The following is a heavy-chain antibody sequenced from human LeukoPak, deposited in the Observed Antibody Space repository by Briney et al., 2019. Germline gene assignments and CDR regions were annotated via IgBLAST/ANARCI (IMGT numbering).Heavy chain of an antibody. CDR1: GGSFSGYY. Sequence: PSETLSLTCAVYGGSFSGYYWSWIRQPPGKGLEWIGEINHSGSTNYNPSLKSRVTISVDTSKNQFSLKLSSVTAADTAVYYCARGALRYFDWLLDTNWFDPWGQGTLVTVSS. J-gene: IGHJ5*02. V-gene: IGHV4-34*01. CDR2: INHSGST. CDR3: ARGALRYFDWLLDTNWFDP. D-gene: IGHD3-9*01.